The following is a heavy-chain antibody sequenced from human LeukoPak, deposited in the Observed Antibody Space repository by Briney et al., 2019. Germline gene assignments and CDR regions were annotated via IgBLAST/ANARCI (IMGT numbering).Heavy chain of an antibody. D-gene: IGHD4-17*01. CDR3: ARETGSAVGSTDFDY. Sequence: PGGSLRLSCAASGFTFSSYAMSWVRQAPGKGLEWVSAISGSGGSTYYADSVKGRFTISRDNSKNTLYLQMNSLGAEDTAVYYCARETGSAVGSTDFDYWGQGTLVTVSS. J-gene: IGHJ4*02. CDR2: ISGSGGST. CDR1: GFTFSSYA. V-gene: IGHV3-23*01.